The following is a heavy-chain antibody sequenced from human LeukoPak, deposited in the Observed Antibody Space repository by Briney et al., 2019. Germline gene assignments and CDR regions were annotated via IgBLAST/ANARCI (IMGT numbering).Heavy chain of an antibody. Sequence: PSETLSLTCTVSGGSISSYDWSWIRQPAGKGLEWIGRIYTRGSTNYNPSLKSRVSMSVDTSKKQFSLKLSSVTAADTAVYYCARVSSSWYQDWYFDLWGQGTLVTVSS. J-gene: IGHJ2*01. CDR1: GGSISSYD. V-gene: IGHV4-4*07. CDR3: ARVSSSWYQDWYFDL. D-gene: IGHD6-13*01. CDR2: IYTRGST.